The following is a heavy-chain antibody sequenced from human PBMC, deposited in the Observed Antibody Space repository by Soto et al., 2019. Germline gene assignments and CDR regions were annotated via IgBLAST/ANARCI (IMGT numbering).Heavy chain of an antibody. D-gene: IGHD6-19*01. CDR2: VSTSGGRT. V-gene: IGHV3-23*01. CDR1: GFTFRYYD. Sequence: GESLKISCAASGFTFRYYDMFWVRQAPGKGPEWVSFVSTSGGRTEYADYVRGRFTISRDNAENTLSLQMNSLAVDDTAVYYCVRKGYETGWYYDQWGQGTLVTAPQ. J-gene: IGHJ4*02. CDR3: VRKGYETGWYYDQ.